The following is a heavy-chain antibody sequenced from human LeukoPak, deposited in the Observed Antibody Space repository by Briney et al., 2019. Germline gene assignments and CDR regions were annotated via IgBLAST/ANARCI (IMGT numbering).Heavy chain of an antibody. CDR2: IYHSGST. CDR1: GYSISSGYY. V-gene: IGHV4-38-2*01. J-gene: IGHJ5*02. CDR3: ASSYYGSGVNWFDP. Sequence: PSETLSLTCAVSGYSISSGYYWGWIRQPPGKGLEWIGSIYHSGSTYYNLSLKSRVTISVDTSKNQFSLKLSSVTAADTAVYYCASSYYGSGVNWFDPWGQGTLVTVSS. D-gene: IGHD3-10*01.